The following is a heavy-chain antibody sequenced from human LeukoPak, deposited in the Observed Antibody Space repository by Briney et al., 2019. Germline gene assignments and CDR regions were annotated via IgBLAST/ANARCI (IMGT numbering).Heavy chain of an antibody. J-gene: IGHJ3*02. CDR3: ARPDHSETRGPYDAFDI. Sequence: GRSLRLSCAASGFTFSSYAMHWVRQAPGKGLEWVAVISYDGSNKHYADSVKGRFTISRDNSKNTLYLQMNSLRAEDTAVYYCARPDHSETRGPYDAFDIWGQGTMVTVSS. V-gene: IGHV3-30-3*01. D-gene: IGHD3-10*01. CDR1: GFTFSSYA. CDR2: ISYDGSNK.